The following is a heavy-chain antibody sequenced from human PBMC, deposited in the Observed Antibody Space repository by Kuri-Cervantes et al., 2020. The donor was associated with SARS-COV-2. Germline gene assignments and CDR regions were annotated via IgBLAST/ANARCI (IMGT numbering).Heavy chain of an antibody. J-gene: IGHJ4*02. D-gene: IGHD4-17*01. CDR1: GFTFDDYA. CDR3: AKDTNDYGYFTNFDY. CDR2: ISWNSGSI. V-gene: IGHV3-9*01. Sequence: SLKISCAASGFTFDDYAMHWVRQAPGKGLEWVSGISWNSGSIGYADSVKGRFTISRDNAKNSLYLQMNSLRAEDTDLYYCAKDTNDYGYFTNFDYWGQGTLVTVSS.